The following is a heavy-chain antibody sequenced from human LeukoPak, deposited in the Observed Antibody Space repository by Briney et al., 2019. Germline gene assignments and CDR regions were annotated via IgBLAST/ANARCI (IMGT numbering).Heavy chain of an antibody. J-gene: IGHJ4*02. V-gene: IGHV1-8*01. CDR1: GYTFTSYD. CDR3: ARVPHIAAAAIDY. CDR2: MNPNSGNT. D-gene: IGHD6-13*01. Sequence: EASVKVSCKASGYTFTSYDINWVRQATGQGLEWMGWMNPNSGNTGYAQKFQGRVTMTRNTSISTAYMELSSLRSEDTAVYYCARVPHIAAAAIDYWGQGTLVTVSS.